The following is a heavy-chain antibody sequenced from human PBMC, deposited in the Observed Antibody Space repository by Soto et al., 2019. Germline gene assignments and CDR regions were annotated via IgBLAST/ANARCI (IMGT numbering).Heavy chain of an antibody. CDR2: IHPSGGGT. CDR1: GYTFNTYY. CDR3: ARGGHIAVVTASFDN. J-gene: IGHJ4*02. D-gene: IGHD2-21*02. V-gene: IGHV1-46*02. Sequence: QVQLVQSGAEVRKPGASVKVSCKPSGYTFNTYYLHWLRQAPGQALEWMGVIHPSGGGTTYAQKFLCRVTVTRDTSTTTVFMELSSLRSDDTALYDCARGGHIAVVTASFDNWGQGTLVTVSS.